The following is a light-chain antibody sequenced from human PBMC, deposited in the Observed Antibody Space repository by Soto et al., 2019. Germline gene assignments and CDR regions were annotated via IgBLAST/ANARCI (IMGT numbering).Light chain of an antibody. CDR2: GAS. J-gene: IGKJ1*01. V-gene: IGKV3-15*01. CDR3: QQYVTSSPRT. CDR1: QSVSSN. Sequence: EIVMTQSPATLSVSPGDRATLSCRASQSVSSNLAWYQQKPGQAPRLLIYGASTRATGIPARFSGSGSGTEFTLTITRLEPEDFAVYYCQQYVTSSPRTFGQGTKVEIK.